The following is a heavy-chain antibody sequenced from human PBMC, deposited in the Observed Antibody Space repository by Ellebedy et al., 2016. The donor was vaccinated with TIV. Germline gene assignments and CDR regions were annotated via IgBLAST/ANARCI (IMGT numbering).Heavy chain of an antibody. CDR2: IYYSGST. J-gene: IGHJ4*02. D-gene: IGHD3-10*01. V-gene: IGHV4-59*01. Sequence: SETLSLTCTISGGSISSYYWSWIRQPPGKGLEWIGYIYYSGSTNYNPSLKSRVTISVDTSKNQFSLKLSSVTAADTAVYYCAREGFGYGSGSYFDYWGQGTLVTVSS. CDR1: GGSISSYY. CDR3: AREGFGYGSGSYFDY.